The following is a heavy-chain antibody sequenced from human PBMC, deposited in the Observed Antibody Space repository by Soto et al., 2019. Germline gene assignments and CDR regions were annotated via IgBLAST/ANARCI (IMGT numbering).Heavy chain of an antibody. D-gene: IGHD5-12*01. CDR3: AKGDNLGPKTGYAFDP. CDR2: TYFRSKWYN. CDR1: GDSVSSNTAS. J-gene: IGHJ5*02. Sequence: SQTLSLTCAISGDSVSSNTASWNWIRQSPSRGLEWLGRTYFRSKWYNDYAVSVKSRIIINPDTSNNQFSLQLNSVTPEDTAVYFCAKGDNLGPKTGYAFDPWGQGIMVTVS. V-gene: IGHV6-1*01.